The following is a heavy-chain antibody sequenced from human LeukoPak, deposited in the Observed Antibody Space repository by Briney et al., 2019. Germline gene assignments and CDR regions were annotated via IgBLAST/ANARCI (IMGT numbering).Heavy chain of an antibody. J-gene: IGHJ6*03. D-gene: IGHD3-3*01. CDR3: AKSFDYYYYMDV. Sequence: GGSLRLSCAASGFIFSTYGMHWVRQAPGKGLEWVTFIQYDGGNKNYADSVKGRFTISRDNSKNTLYLQMNSLRAEDTAVYYCAKSFDYYYYMDVWGKGTTVTISS. CDR1: GFIFSTYG. V-gene: IGHV3-30*02. CDR2: IQYDGGNK.